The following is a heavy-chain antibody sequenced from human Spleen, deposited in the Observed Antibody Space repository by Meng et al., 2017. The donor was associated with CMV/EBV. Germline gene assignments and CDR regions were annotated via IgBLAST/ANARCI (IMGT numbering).Heavy chain of an antibody. Sequence: GESLKISCGAAGFTFSGYWMSWVRQAPGKGLERVANIDQIGSEIYYADSVRGRFTISRDNAKNSLYLQMNSLRAEDTAVYYCARPESAAIHYYYGMDVWGQGTTVTVSS. CDR2: IDQIGSEI. J-gene: IGHJ6*02. CDR1: GFTFSGYW. D-gene: IGHD2-2*01. V-gene: IGHV3-7*01. CDR3: ARPESAAIHYYYGMDV.